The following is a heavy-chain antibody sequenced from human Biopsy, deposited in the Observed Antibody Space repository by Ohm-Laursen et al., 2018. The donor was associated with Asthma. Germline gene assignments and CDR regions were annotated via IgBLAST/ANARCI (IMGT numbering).Heavy chain of an antibody. CDR3: ARAAGDYYGSARPYGMDV. J-gene: IGHJ6*02. D-gene: IGHD3-10*01. CDR1: GYIFTTYT. CDR2: INTDTGNP. Sequence: ATVKISCKASGYIFTTYTMNWVRQAPGQGLEWMGWINTDTGNPTYAQDFTGRFVFSLDTSVSTAYLQISSLKAEDTAVYYCARAAGDYYGSARPYGMDVWGQGTTVTVSS. V-gene: IGHV7-4-1*01.